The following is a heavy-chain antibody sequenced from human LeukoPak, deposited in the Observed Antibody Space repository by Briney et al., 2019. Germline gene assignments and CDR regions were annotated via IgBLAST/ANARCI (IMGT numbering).Heavy chain of an antibody. Sequence: SETLSLTCTVSGDSITNYFWSWIRQPPGKGLEWIGYIYYSGSTNYNPSLKSRVTISVDTSKNQFSLKLSSVTAADTAVYYCARGGSGWSLYYFDYWGQGTLVTVSS. V-gene: IGHV4-59*01. CDR1: GDSITNYF. D-gene: IGHD6-19*01. CDR3: ARGGSGWSLYYFDY. J-gene: IGHJ4*02. CDR2: IYYSGST.